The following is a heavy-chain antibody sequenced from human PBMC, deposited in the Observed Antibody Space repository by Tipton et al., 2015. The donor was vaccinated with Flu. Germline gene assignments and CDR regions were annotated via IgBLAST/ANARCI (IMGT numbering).Heavy chain of an antibody. CDR1: GDSIGSDYF. Sequence: LRLSCSVSGDSIGSDYFWGWIRQPPGQGLEWIGNVHRTGNPYYNPSLKSRVTISVNTSRNQFSLRLSSVTAADTATYFCARRDGNYYYFDPWGPGTLVTVSS. J-gene: IGHJ4*01. CDR2: VHRTGNP. V-gene: IGHV4-38-2*01. D-gene: IGHD1-7*01. CDR3: ARRDGNYYYFDP.